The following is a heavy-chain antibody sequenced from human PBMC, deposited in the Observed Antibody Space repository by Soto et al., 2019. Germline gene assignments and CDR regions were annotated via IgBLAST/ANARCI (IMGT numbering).Heavy chain of an antibody. V-gene: IGHV4-59*01. J-gene: IGHJ5*02. CDR3: AKDPIGTRGHNWFDP. D-gene: IGHD1-1*01. CDR1: GGSISSYY. Sequence: KPSETLSLTCTVSGGSISSYYWSWIRQPPGKGLEWIGYIYYSGSTNYNPSLKSRVTISVDTSKNQFSLKLGSVTAADTAVYYCAKDPIGTRGHNWFDPWGQGTLVTVSS. CDR2: IYYSGST.